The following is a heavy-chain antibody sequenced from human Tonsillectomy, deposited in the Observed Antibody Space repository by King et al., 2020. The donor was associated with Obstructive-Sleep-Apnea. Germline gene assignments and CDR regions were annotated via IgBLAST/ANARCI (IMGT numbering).Heavy chain of an antibody. CDR1: GFTFSSYS. Sequence: VQLVESGGGLVKPGGSLRLSCAASGFTFSSYSMNWVRQAPGKGLEWVSSISSSSSYIYYADSVKGRFTISRDNAKNSLYLQMNSLRAEDTAVYYCARESALYYYGMDVWGQGTTVTVSS. CDR2: ISSSSSYI. J-gene: IGHJ6*02. V-gene: IGHV3-21*01. CDR3: ARESALYYYGMDV.